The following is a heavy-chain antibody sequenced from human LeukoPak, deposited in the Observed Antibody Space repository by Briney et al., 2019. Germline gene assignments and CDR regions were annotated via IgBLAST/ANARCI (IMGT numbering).Heavy chain of an antibody. V-gene: IGHV4-30-4*01. CDR2: IYYSGST. Sequence: SETLSLTCTVSGGSISSGDYYWSWIRQPPGKSLEWIGYIYYSGSTYYNPSLKSRVTISVDTSKNQFSLKLSSVTAADTAVYYCARERGGVWFGELSPFDYWGQGTLVTVSP. CDR1: GGSISSGDYY. CDR3: ARERGGVWFGELSPFDY. J-gene: IGHJ4*02. D-gene: IGHD3-10*01.